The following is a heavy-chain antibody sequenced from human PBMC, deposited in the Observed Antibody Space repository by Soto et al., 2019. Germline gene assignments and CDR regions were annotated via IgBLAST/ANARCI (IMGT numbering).Heavy chain of an antibody. D-gene: IGHD1-1*01. J-gene: IGHJ5*02. CDR2: INADGTTT. CDR3: ATVATHSYNWVDP. CDR1: GFTFSSYW. Sequence: EVHLVESGGGLVQPGGSLRLSCAASGFTFSSYWMHWVRQAPGKGLVWVSRINADGTTTTYADSVKGRFTNSRDNAKNTVYLQMDSLRAEDTAVYFCATVATHSYNWVDPWGQGTLVTISS. V-gene: IGHV3-74*01.